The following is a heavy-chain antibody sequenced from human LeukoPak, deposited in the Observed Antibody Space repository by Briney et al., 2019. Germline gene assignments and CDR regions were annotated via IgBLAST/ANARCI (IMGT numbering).Heavy chain of an antibody. Sequence: ASVKVSCKASGYTFTGYYMHWVRQAPGQGLEWMGWINPNSGGTNYAQKFQGRVTMTRDTSISTAYMELSRLRSDDTAVYYCARDHDPYRAGSDAFDIWGQGTMVTVSP. V-gene: IGHV1-2*02. CDR3: ARDHDPYRAGSDAFDI. CDR1: GYTFTGYY. CDR2: INPNSGGT. D-gene: IGHD3-3*01. J-gene: IGHJ3*02.